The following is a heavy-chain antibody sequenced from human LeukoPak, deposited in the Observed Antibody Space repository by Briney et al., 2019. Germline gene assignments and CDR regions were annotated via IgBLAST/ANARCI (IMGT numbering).Heavy chain of an antibody. D-gene: IGHD6-19*01. V-gene: IGHV3-33*01. CDR3: ARDNQWLTDAFDI. Sequence: GGSLRLSCAASGFTFSSYGMHWVRQGPGKGVECVAGIWYDGSNKYYADSVKGRFTISRDNSKNTLYLQMNSLRADDTAVYYCARDNQWLTDAFDIWGQGTMVTVSS. CDR2: IWYDGSNK. J-gene: IGHJ3*02. CDR1: GFTFSSYG.